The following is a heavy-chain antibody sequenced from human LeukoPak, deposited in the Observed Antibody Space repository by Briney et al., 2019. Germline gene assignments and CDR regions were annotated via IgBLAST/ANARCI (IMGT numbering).Heavy chain of an antibody. CDR1: GYTFTSYY. D-gene: IGHD2-2*01. J-gene: IGHJ5*02. CDR2: INPSGGST. CDR3: ARDCSSISCIGGFDP. V-gene: IGHV1-46*01. Sequence: GASVKVSCKASGYTFTSYYMHWVRQAPGQGLEWMGIINPSGGSTSYAQKLQGRVTMTTDTSTSTAYMELRSLRSDDTAVYYCARDCSSISCIGGFDPWGQGTLVTVSS.